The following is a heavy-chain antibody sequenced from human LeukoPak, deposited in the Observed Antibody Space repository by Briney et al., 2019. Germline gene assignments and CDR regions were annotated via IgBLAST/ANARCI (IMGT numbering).Heavy chain of an antibody. CDR2: SYHSGST. D-gene: IGHD5-24*01. J-gene: IGHJ6*02. CDR1: GYTISSGYY. Sequence: SETLSLTCTVSGYTISSGYYWGWFRQPPGKGLEWIGSSYHSGSTYYNPSLKSRVTISVDTSKNQYSLKLSSVTAADTAVYYCARSRGYNFHYYCGMDVWGQGTTVTVSS. CDR3: ARSRGYNFHYYCGMDV. V-gene: IGHV4-38-2*02.